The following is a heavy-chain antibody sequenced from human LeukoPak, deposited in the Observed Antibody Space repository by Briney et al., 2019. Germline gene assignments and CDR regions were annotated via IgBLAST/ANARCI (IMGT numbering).Heavy chain of an antibody. CDR3: ARHGRPGHFDY. CDR1: DVSISSNSYY. CDR2: IYYSGST. J-gene: IGHJ4*02. D-gene: IGHD1-1*01. Sequence: SETLSLTCTVSDVSISSNSYYWGWIRQPPGKGLEWIGSIYYSGSTYYNPSLKSRVTISVDTSKNQFSLKLSSVTAADTAVYYCARHGRPGHFDYWGQGTLVTVSS. V-gene: IGHV4-39*01.